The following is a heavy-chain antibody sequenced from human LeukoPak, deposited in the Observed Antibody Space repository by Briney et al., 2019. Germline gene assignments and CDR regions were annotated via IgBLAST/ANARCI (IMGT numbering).Heavy chain of an antibody. CDR2: IYYSEST. D-gene: IGHD6-19*01. V-gene: IGHV4-59*11. CDR3: AREGRDSSGWYPFDY. CDR1: GGSISSHY. J-gene: IGHJ4*02. Sequence: SETLSLTCTVSGGSISSHYWSWIRQPPGKGLEWIGYIYYSESTNYNPSLKSRVTISVDTSKNQFSLKLSSVTAADTAVYYCAREGRDSSGWYPFDYWGQGTLVTVSS.